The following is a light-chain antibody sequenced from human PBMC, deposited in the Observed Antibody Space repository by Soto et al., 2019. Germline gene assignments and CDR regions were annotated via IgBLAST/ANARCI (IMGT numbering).Light chain of an antibody. CDR3: SSYAGSNNYV. CDR1: TGDVGGYNY. Sequence: QSALTQPPSASGNPGQSVTISCTGTTGDVGGYNYVSWYQQHPGKAPKLMIFEVSERPSGVPDRFSASKSGNTASLTVSGLQAEDEADYYCSSYAGSNNYVFGTGTKVTVL. V-gene: IGLV2-8*01. J-gene: IGLJ1*01. CDR2: EVS.